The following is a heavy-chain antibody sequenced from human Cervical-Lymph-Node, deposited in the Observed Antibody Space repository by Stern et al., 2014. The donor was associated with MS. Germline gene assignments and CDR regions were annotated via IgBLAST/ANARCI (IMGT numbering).Heavy chain of an antibody. J-gene: IGHJ4*02. CDR3: VKRGITEVRGVRLGDY. CDR2: LSYDGSET. Sequence: VQLVESGGGVVQPGRSLRLTCTVSGFTFSSYGMHWVRQAPGKGLEWVSVLSYDGSETYYAESVKGRVTISRDNTKNTLYLEMRRLRREDTAVYYCVKRGITEVRGVRLGDYWGPGTLVIVSS. CDR1: GFTFSSYG. V-gene: IGHV3-30*18. D-gene: IGHD3-10*01.